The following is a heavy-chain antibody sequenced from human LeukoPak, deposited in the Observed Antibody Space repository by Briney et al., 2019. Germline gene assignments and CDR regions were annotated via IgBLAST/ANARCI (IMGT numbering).Heavy chain of an antibody. CDR2: FDPEDGET. J-gene: IGHJ4*02. CDR3: ATGNYGDYVFDY. V-gene: IGHV1-24*01. CDR1: GYTLTEFS. Sequence: RASVKVSCKVSGYTLTEFSMHWVRPAPGKGLEWMGGFDPEDGETIYAQKFQGRVTMTEDTSTDTAYMELSSLRSEDTAVYYCATGNYGDYVFDYWGQGTLVTVSS. D-gene: IGHD4-17*01.